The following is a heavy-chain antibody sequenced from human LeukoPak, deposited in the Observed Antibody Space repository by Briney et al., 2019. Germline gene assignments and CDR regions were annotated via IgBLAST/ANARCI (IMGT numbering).Heavy chain of an antibody. CDR1: GFTFDDYA. D-gene: IGHD2-2*01. Sequence: GGSLRLSCAASGFTFDDYAMHWVRQAPGKGLEWVAVISYDGSNKYYADPVKGRFTISRDNSKNTLYLQMNTLRAEDTAVYYCARDVVPAAIVGYYYYGMDVWGKGTTVTVSS. V-gene: IGHV3-30*04. J-gene: IGHJ6*04. CDR2: ISYDGSNK. CDR3: ARDVVPAAIVGYYYYGMDV.